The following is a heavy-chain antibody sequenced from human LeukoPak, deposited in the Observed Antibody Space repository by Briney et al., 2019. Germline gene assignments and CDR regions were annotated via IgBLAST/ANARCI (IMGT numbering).Heavy chain of an antibody. CDR1: GASLSGYS. CDR2: VYTSGNT. J-gene: IGHJ5*02. Sequence: PSETLSLTCTVSGASLSGYSWSWIRQSAGKGLEWIGRVYTSGNTNYNPSFKSRVTMSIDTSKKQFSLKLSSVTAADTAVYYCARDNPAGPWGQGTLVTVCS. CDR3: ARDNPAGP. V-gene: IGHV4-4*07. D-gene: IGHD1-14*01.